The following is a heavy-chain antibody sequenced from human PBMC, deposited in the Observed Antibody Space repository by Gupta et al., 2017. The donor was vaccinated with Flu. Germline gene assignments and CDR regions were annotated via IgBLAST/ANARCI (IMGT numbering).Heavy chain of an antibody. Sequence: QLQLQESGPGLVKPSETLSLTCTVSGGSISSSSYYWGWIRQPPGKGLEWIGSIYYSGSTYYNPSLKSRVTISVDTSKNQFSLKLSSVTAADTAVYYCARPTGDWVEAIDYWGQGTLVTVSS. V-gene: IGHV4-39*01. J-gene: IGHJ4*02. CDR1: GGSISSSSYY. D-gene: IGHD3-10*01. CDR2: IYYSGST. CDR3: ARPTGDWVEAIDY.